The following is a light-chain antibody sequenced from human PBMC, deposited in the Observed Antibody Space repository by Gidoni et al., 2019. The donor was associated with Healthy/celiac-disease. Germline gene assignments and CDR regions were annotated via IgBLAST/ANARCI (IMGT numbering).Light chain of an antibody. CDR3: CSYAGSSTLV. J-gene: IGLJ3*02. Sequence: QSALTQPASVSASPGQSITISCTGTSSDVGRYNLVSWYQQPPGKAPKLMIYEGSKRPSGVSNRFSGSKSGNTASLTISGLQAEDEADYYCCSYAGSSTLVFGGGTKLTVL. V-gene: IGLV2-23*01. CDR1: SSDVGRYNL. CDR2: EGS.